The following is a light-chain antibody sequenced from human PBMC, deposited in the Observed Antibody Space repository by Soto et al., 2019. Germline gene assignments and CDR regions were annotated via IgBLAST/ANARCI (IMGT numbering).Light chain of an antibody. J-gene: IGLJ1*01. CDR3: GSWDSRLSAYV. CDR1: SSNIGANS. Sequence: QSVTTQPPSVSAAPGQRVTISCSGSSSNIGANSVSWYQQLPGTAPKLLIYDDDKRPSGIPDRFSGSKSGTSATLGITGFQTGDEADYYCGSWDSRLSAYVFGTGTKLTVL. V-gene: IGLV1-51*01. CDR2: DDD.